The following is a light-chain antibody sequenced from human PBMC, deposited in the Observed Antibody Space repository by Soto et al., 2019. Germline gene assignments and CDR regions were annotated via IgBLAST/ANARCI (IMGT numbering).Light chain of an antibody. CDR3: SSYAGSNKFVV. J-gene: IGLJ2*01. CDR2: EVS. V-gene: IGLV2-8*01. Sequence: QSVLTQPPSASGSPGQSVTISCTGTGSDVGGYNYVSWYQQHPGKAPKLMIYEVSKRPSGVPDRFSGSKSGNTASLTVSGLQAEDEGDYYCSSYAGSNKFVVFGGGTKLTVL. CDR1: GSDVGGYNY.